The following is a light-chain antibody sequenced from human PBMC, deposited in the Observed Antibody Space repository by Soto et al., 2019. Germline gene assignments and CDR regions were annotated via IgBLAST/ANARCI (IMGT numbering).Light chain of an antibody. V-gene: IGLV4-69*01. CDR2: LNSDGSH. CDR3: QTWGTGIQVV. J-gene: IGLJ2*01. Sequence: QSVLTQSPSASASLGASVKLTCTLSSGHSSYAIAWHQQQPEKGPRYLMYLNSDGSHSKGDGIPDRFSGSSSGAERYLTISSLQSEDDADYYCQTWGTGIQVVFGGGTKLTVL. CDR1: SGHSSYA.